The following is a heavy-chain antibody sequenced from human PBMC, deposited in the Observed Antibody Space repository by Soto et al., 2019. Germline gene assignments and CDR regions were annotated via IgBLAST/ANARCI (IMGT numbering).Heavy chain of an antibody. J-gene: IGHJ5*02. Sequence: LSLTCTVTGGTISGYYCTWIRQSAGGGLDWIGRIYSSGSTNYNPSLKGRVTISLDTSMNHFSLRLSSVTAADTAVYYCARGQRFSDWFDPWGQGTLVTVSS. CDR2: IYSSGST. D-gene: IGHD3-3*01. V-gene: IGHV4-4*07. CDR3: ARGQRFSDWFDP. CDR1: GGTISGYY.